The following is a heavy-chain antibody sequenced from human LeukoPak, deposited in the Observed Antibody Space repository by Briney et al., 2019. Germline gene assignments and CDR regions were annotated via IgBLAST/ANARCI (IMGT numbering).Heavy chain of an antibody. CDR1: GGTFSSYA. J-gene: IGHJ4*02. CDR3: ATGAPNYYDSSLGGFFDY. CDR2: IIPIFGTA. D-gene: IGHD3-22*01. Sequence: SVKVSCKASGGTFSSYAISWVRQAPGQGLEWMGGIIPIFGTANYAQKFQGRVTITADESTSTAYMELSSLRSEDTAVYYCATGAPNYYDSSLGGFFDYWGQGTLVTVSS. V-gene: IGHV1-69*13.